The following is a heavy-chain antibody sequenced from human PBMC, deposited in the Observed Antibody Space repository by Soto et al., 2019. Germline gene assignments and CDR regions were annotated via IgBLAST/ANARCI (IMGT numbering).Heavy chain of an antibody. Sequence: TLSLTCAVSGGSISSGGYSWSWIRQPPGKGLEWIGYIYHSGSTYYNPSLKSQVTISVDRSKNQFSLKLSSVTAADTAVYYCASGQQLVRNYWGQGTLVTVSS. CDR2: IYHSGST. J-gene: IGHJ4*02. CDR1: GGSISSGGYS. CDR3: ASGQQLVRNY. V-gene: IGHV4-30-2*01. D-gene: IGHD6-13*01.